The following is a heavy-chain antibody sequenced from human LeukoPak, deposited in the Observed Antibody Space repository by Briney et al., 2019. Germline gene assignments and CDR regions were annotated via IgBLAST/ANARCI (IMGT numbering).Heavy chain of an antibody. D-gene: IGHD5-24*01. J-gene: IGHJ4*02. Sequence: SETLSLTCTVSGGSISSHCWSWIRQPPGKGLEGMGYIYYSGSTNYNPSLKSRVTTSVDTSKNQFSLKLSSVTAADTAVYYCARWLQPYFDYWGQGTLVTVSS. CDR2: IYYSGST. V-gene: IGHV4-59*11. CDR3: ARWLQPYFDY. CDR1: GGSISSHC.